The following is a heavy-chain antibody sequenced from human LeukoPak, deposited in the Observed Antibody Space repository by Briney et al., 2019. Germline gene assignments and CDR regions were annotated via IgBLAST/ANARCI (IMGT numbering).Heavy chain of an antibody. CDR1: GFTVSSKY. Sequence: GGSLRLSCAASGFTVSSKYMSWVRQAPGKGLEWVSVIYSGGSTYYADSVKGRFTISRDNSKNTLYLQMNSLRAEDTAVYYCVTEGLRGDYAFDYWGQGTLVTVSS. D-gene: IGHD4-17*01. J-gene: IGHJ4*02. V-gene: IGHV3-66*02. CDR3: VTEGLRGDYAFDY. CDR2: IYSGGST.